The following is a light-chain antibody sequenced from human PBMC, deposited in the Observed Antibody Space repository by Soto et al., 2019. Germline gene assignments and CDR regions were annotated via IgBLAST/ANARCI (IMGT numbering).Light chain of an antibody. CDR1: QSTSGY. CDR3: QHSYSYFPIT. Sequence: QVTQSPSSLSASVGDRVTSSCRASQSTSGYLNWYQQKPGKAPNLLIFDASSLQSGVPSRFSGRGSGVEYTLTISSLQPEHFATYFCQHSYSYFPITFGQGTRLEI. V-gene: IGKV1-39*01. CDR2: DAS. J-gene: IGKJ5*01.